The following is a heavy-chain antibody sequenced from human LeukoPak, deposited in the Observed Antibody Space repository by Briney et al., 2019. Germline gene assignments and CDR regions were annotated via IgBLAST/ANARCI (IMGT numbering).Heavy chain of an antibody. CDR2: VNHSGST. CDR3: ARGRYSSSWYGY. D-gene: IGHD6-13*01. J-gene: IGHJ4*02. CDR1: GGSFSGYY. V-gene: IGHV4-34*01. Sequence: SETLSLTCAVYGGSFSGYYWSWIRQPPGKGLEWIGEVNHSGSTNYNPSLKSRVTISVDTSKNQFSLKLSSVTAADTAVYYCARGRYSSSWYGYWGQGTLVTVSS.